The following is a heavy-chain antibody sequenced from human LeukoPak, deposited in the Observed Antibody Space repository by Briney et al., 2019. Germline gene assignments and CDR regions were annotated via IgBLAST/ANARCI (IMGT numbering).Heavy chain of an antibody. D-gene: IGHD4-11*01. Sequence: GGSLRLSCAASGFTFTTYTMNWVRQAPGKGLEWVSSISSSSSYIYYADSVKGRFTISRDNAKNSLYLEMNSLRGEDTAVFYCVRGYSNYGYAFDMWGQGTMVTVSS. CDR2: ISSSSSYI. J-gene: IGHJ3*02. CDR3: VRGYSNYGYAFDM. CDR1: GFTFTTYT. V-gene: IGHV3-21*01.